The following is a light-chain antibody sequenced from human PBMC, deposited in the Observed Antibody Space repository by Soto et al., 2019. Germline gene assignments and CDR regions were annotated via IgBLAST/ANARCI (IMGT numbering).Light chain of an antibody. V-gene: IGKV1-39*01. CDR1: QSISTN. CDR2: GAS. Sequence: DIPMTQSPSSLSAPVGDIVTITCRATQSISTNLSWYQQKPGKAPKLLIYGASSFRTGVPSRFSDGGSGTDFTLAISSLQPEDLATYFCQQSYNTPYTFGQGTKLEI. J-gene: IGKJ2*01. CDR3: QQSYNTPYT.